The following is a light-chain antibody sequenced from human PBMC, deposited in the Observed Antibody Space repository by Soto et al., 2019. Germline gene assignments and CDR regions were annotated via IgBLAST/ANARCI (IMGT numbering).Light chain of an antibody. Sequence: DIQMTQSPSSLSASVGDRVTITCRASQTISTYLNWYQQKPGKAPRLLIYDASSLLSGVPSRFSGSGSGTDFTLTIASLQPEDFSTYYCQQANSPYTFGQGTKLEIK. J-gene: IGKJ2*01. V-gene: IGKV1-39*01. CDR1: QTISTY. CDR3: QQANSPYT. CDR2: DAS.